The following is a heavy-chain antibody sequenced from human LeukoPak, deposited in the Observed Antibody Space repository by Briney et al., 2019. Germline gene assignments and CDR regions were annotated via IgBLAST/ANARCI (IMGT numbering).Heavy chain of an antibody. CDR1: GGSISSYY. J-gene: IGHJ3*02. CDR3: ARSLGYCSSTSCYGQDAFDI. CDR2: IYFSGST. Sequence: SETLSLTCTVSGGSISSYYWSWIRQPPGKGLEWIGYIYFSGSTNYNPSLKSRVTISVDTSKNQFSLKLSSVTAADTAVYYCARSLGYCSSTSCYGQDAFDIWGQGTMVTVSP. V-gene: IGHV4-59*01. D-gene: IGHD2-2*01.